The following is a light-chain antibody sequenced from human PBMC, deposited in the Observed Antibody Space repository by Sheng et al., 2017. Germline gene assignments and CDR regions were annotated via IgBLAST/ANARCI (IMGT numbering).Light chain of an antibody. CDR3: QVWDSTSDHPGWV. CDR2: LDS. Sequence: SYVLTQPPSVSVTPGKTARITCGGNNIGSKTVHWYQRKSGQAPVXVIYLDSDRPSGIPERFSGSNSGNTATLTINNVEAGDEADYSCQVWDSTSDHPGWVFGGGTKLSVL. CDR1: NIGSKT. J-gene: IGLJ3*02. V-gene: IGLV3-21*04.